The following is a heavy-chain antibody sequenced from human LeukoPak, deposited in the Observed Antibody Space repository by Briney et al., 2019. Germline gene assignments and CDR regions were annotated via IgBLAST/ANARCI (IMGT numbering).Heavy chain of an antibody. D-gene: IGHD3-10*01. CDR1: GVTFSNAW. CDR2: SISRSEGVAT. J-gene: IGHJ4*02. CDR3: SAYYNGRGDY. V-gene: IGHV3-15*01. Sequence: GGSLRLSCAASGVTFSNAWMTWVRQAPGRGLEWVGRSISRSEGVATEYAAPVKGRFTISRDDSRNTVYLQMNSLKIEDTAVYYCSAYYNGRGDYWGQGTLVTVSS.